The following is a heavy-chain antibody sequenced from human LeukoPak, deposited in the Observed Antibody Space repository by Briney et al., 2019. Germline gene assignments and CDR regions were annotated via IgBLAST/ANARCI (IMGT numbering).Heavy chain of an antibody. J-gene: IGHJ4*02. V-gene: IGHV3-30*03. CDR3: ARGGLTGTTIPYFDY. D-gene: IGHD1-7*01. CDR1: GFTFNNYG. CDR2: ISYDGRNI. Sequence: GGSLRLSCAASGFTFNNYGMHWVRQAPGKGLEWVAVISYDGRNIHYPDSVKGRFTISRDNAKNTLYLRMNSLRAEDTAVYYCARGGLTGTTIPYFDYWGQGTLVTVSS.